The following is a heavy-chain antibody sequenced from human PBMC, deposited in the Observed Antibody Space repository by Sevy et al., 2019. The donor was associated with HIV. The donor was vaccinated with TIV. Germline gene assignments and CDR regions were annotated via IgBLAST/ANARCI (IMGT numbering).Heavy chain of an antibody. D-gene: IGHD5-18*01. V-gene: IGHV1-18*01. CDR3: ARDTEYSYGPRAAFDI. Sequence: ASVKVSCKASGYTFTSYGISWVRQAPGQGLEWMGWIGPYNGNTNYAQKIQGRVTMTTDKSTNTAYMELRSLRSDDTAVYYCARDTEYSYGPRAAFDIWGQGTMVTVSS. J-gene: IGHJ3*02. CDR2: IGPYNGNT. CDR1: GYTFTSYG.